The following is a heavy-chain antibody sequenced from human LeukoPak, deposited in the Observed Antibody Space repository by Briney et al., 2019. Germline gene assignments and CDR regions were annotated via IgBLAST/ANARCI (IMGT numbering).Heavy chain of an antibody. CDR3: ARGYSSSWYPYYFDY. CDR2: IYYSGST. D-gene: IGHD6-13*01. CDR1: GCSISSSSYY. J-gene: IGHJ4*02. V-gene: IGHV4-39*07. Sequence: SETLSLTCTVSGCSISSSSYYWVWIRQPPGKGLVWIVSIYYSGSTYYNPSLKSRVTISVDTSKNQFSLKLSSVTAADTAVYYCARGYSSSWYPYYFDYWGQGTLVTVSS.